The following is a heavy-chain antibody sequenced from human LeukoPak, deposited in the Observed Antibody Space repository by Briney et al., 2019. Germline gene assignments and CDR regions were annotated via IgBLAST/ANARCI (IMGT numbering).Heavy chain of an antibody. J-gene: IGHJ4*02. D-gene: IGHD6-6*01. V-gene: IGHV3-21*01. CDR2: ISSSSSYI. CDR1: GFTFSSYS. CDR3: ARAGGSSSSRFFRY. Sequence: GGSLRLSCAASGFTFSSYSMNWVRQAPGKGLEWVSSISSSSSYIYYADSMKGRFTISRDNAKNSLYLQMNSLRAEDTAVYYCARAGGSSSSRFFRYWGQGTLVTVSS.